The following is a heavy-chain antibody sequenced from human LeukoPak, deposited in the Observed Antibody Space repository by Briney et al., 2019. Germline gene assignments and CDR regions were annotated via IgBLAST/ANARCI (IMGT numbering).Heavy chain of an antibody. CDR1: GFTFSHYW. CDR2: IKQDGSEK. V-gene: IGHV3-7*01. D-gene: IGHD3-22*01. J-gene: IGHJ1*01. Sequence: GGSLRLSCAASGFTFSHYWMSWVRQAPGKGLEWVANIKQDGSEKYYVDSVKGRFTISRDNAKNSLYLQMNGLRAEDTAVYYCAADSSGYYWAFWGQGTPVTVSS. CDR3: AADSSGYYWAF.